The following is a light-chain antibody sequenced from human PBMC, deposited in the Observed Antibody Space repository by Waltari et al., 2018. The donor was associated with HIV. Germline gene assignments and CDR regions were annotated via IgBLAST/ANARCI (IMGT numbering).Light chain of an antibody. J-gene: IGKJ2*01. V-gene: IGKV3-20*01. CDR2: GES. CDR3: QQYGNSPRT. Sequence: EIVLTQSPGTLSLSPGERATLSCRASQTVISDYLAWYQQKPGQAPRRLMYGESTRASGIPDRFSGSGSGTDFTLTISRLEPEDFAVYYCQQYGNSPRTFGQGTNLEIK. CDR1: QTVISDY.